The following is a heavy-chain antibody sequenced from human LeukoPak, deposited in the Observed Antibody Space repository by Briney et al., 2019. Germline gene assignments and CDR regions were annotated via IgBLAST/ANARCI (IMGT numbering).Heavy chain of an antibody. V-gene: IGHV1-69*06. J-gene: IGHJ6*03. CDR1: GYTFTSYG. D-gene: IGHD2-15*01. CDR3: ARDLVDPVYYYMDV. Sequence: ASVKVSCKASGYTFTSYGLSWVRQAPGQGLEWMGGIIPMFGTTNYAQKFQGRVTITADKSTSTAYMELSSLRSEDTAVYYCARDLVDPVYYYMDVWGKGTTVTVSS. CDR2: IIPMFGTT.